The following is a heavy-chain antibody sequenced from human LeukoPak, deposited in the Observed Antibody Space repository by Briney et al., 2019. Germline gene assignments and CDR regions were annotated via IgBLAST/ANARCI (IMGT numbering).Heavy chain of an antibody. Sequence: KPSETLSLTCTVSGGSFNNYYWNWIRQPPGKGLEWIGYIYYRGSTNYNPSLKSRVTFSVDTSKNQFSLKLNSVTAADTAVYYCARGGDYGDLRYFDYWGQGTLVTVSS. CDR3: ARGGDYGDLRYFDY. CDR1: GGSFNNYY. V-gene: IGHV4-59*01. D-gene: IGHD4-17*01. J-gene: IGHJ4*02. CDR2: IYYRGST.